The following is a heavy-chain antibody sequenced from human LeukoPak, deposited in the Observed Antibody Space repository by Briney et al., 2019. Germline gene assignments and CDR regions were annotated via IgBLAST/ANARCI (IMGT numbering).Heavy chain of an antibody. CDR3: TTDGKYSSSGTFWFDP. Sequence: KPGGSLRLSCAASGITFTNAWMTWVRQAPGQGLEWIGRMKCKTDGGTTDYAAPLKGRFTISRDDSKNTLYLQMSSLKTEDTGVYYCTTDGKYSSSGTFWFDPWGQGTLVTVSS. V-gene: IGHV3-15*01. CDR2: MKCKTDGGTT. J-gene: IGHJ5*02. CDR1: GITFTNAW. D-gene: IGHD6-13*01.